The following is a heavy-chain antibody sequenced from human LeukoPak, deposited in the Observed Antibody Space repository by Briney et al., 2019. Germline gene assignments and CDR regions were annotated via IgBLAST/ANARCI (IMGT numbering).Heavy chain of an antibody. CDR2: IYTSGST. D-gene: IGHD3-3*01. CDR1: GGSISSGSYY. Sequence: SQTLSLTCTVSGGSISSGSYYWSWIRQPAGKGLEWIGRIYTSGSTNYNPSLKSRVTISVDTSKNQFSLKLSSVTAADTAVYYCARWGATIFGVAQDAFDIWGQGTMVTVSS. V-gene: IGHV4-61*02. J-gene: IGHJ3*02. CDR3: ARWGATIFGVAQDAFDI.